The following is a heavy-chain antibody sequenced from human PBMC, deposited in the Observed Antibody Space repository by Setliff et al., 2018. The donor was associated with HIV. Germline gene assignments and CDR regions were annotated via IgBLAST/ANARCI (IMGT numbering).Heavy chain of an antibody. J-gene: IGHJ3*02. Sequence: PSETLSLTCNVSGGSISTYYRSWIRQPPGKGLEWLGYVSYSGSTNFNPSLESRLAMSVDMSKNHFSLKLRSATAADTAVYYCARHGHFYDSSSSDAFDIWGHGTMVTVSS. CDR2: VSYSGST. V-gene: IGHV4-59*08. D-gene: IGHD3-22*01. CDR3: ARHGHFYDSSSSDAFDI. CDR1: GGSISTYY.